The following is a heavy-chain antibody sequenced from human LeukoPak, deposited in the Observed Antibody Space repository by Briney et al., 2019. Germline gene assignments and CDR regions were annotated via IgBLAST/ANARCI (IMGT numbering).Heavy chain of an antibody. CDR1: GFTFSNAW. D-gene: IGHD3-10*01. J-gene: IGHJ4*02. CDR2: IKSKTDGGTT. V-gene: IGHV3-15*01. CDR3: TTEPGFGFDY. Sequence: GGSLRLSCAASGFTFSNAWMSWVRQPPGKGLEWVVRIKSKTDGGTTDYAAPVKGRFTISRDDSKNTLYLRMNSLKTEDTAVYYCTTEPGFGFDYWGQGTLVTVCS.